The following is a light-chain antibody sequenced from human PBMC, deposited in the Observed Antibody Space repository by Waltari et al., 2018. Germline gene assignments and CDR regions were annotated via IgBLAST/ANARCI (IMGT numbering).Light chain of an antibody. Sequence: DIVMTQSPDSLAVSLGERATINCKTSQSIFYSSTNKNYLAWYQQKPGQSPSLLFYWASTRESGVPDRVSGSGSGTDFTLTISSLQAEDVAVYYCQQYSSAPWTFGQGTKVEIK. CDR2: WAS. CDR1: QSIFYSSTNKNY. V-gene: IGKV4-1*01. CDR3: QQYSSAPWT. J-gene: IGKJ1*01.